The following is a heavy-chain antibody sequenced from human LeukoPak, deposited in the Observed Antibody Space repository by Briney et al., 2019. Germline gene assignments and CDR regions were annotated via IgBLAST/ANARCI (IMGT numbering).Heavy chain of an antibody. Sequence: SVKVSCKASGGTFSSYAISWVRHAPGQGLEWMGGIIPVFGTSNYAQKFQGRVTITADESTRTAYMELSSLRSEDTAVYYCARVTGGRYCSTTSCYMRGWFDPWGQGTLVTASS. CDR3: ARVTGGRYCSTTSCYMRGWFDP. CDR1: GGTFSSYA. J-gene: IGHJ5*02. V-gene: IGHV1-69*13. CDR2: IIPVFGTS. D-gene: IGHD2-2*02.